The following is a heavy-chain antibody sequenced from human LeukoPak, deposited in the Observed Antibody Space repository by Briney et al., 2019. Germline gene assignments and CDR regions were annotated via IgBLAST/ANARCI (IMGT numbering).Heavy chain of an antibody. CDR2: INHSGST. V-gene: IGHV4-34*01. CDR1: GGSFSGYY. CDR3: ASGDNWNRNWFDP. D-gene: IGHD1-20*01. Sequence: PSETLSLTCAVYGGSFSGYYWSWIRQPPGKGLEWIGEINHSGSTNYNPSLKSRVTISVDTSKNQFSLKLSSVTAADTAVYYCASGDNWNRNWFDPWGQGTLVTVSS. J-gene: IGHJ5*02.